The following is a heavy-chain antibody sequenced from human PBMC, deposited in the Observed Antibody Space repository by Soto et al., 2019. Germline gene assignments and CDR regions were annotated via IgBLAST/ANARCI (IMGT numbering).Heavy chain of an antibody. D-gene: IGHD3-10*01. CDR1: GLVFKTYW. J-gene: IGHJ5*02. Sequence: ESGGALVQPGGSLRLSCAASGLVFKTYWVEWVRQDPGKGLEWVASIDQDGSATYYADPVKGRFTISRDNAADSAHLHMNSLRVGDTAIYYCATPGSYSGGTWGQGTLVTVTS. CDR2: IDQDGSAT. V-gene: IGHV3-7*03. CDR3: ATPGSYSGGT.